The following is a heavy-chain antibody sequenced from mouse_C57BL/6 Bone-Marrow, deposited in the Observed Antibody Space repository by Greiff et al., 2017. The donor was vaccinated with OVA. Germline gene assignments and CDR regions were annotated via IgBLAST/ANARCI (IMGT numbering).Heavy chain of an antibody. CDR2: IYPGSGST. CDR1: GYTFTGYW. Sequence: VQLQQPGAELVKPRASVKMSCKASGYTFTGYWITWVKQRPGQGLEWIGDIYPGSGSTNYNEKFKSKATLTVDTSSSTAYMQLSSLTSDDSAVSYRASIGDCYFDVWGEGTPVIDSS. J-gene: IGHJ1*01. D-gene: IGHD2-14*01. CDR3: ASIGDCYFDV. V-gene: IGHV1-55*01.